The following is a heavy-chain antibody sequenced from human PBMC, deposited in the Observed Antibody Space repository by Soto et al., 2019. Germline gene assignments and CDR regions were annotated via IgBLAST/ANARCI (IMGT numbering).Heavy chain of an antibody. J-gene: IGHJ6*02. CDR3: SREAQYGMDV. Sequence: PGGSLRLSCTASGFTFGDYSMSWVRQAPGKGLEWVGFIRSKAYGGTTEYAASVKGRFRIARDDSKSIDYLQMNSLKTEDTAVYYCSREAQYGMDVWGQGTTVTVSS. CDR2: IRSKAYGGTT. CDR1: GFTFGDYS. V-gene: IGHV3-49*04.